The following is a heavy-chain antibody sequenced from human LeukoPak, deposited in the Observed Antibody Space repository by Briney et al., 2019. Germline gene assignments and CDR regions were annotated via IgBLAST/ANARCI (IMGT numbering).Heavy chain of an antibody. Sequence: GASVKVSCKASGYTFTGYYMHWVRQAPGQGLEWMGWINPNSGGTNYAQKFQGRVTMTRDTSISTAYMEPSRLRSDDTAVYYCARVGKRIAAAGPYNWFDPWGQGTLVTVSS. CDR3: ARVGKRIAAAGPYNWFDP. CDR2: INPNSGGT. CDR1: GYTFTGYY. J-gene: IGHJ5*02. V-gene: IGHV1-2*02. D-gene: IGHD6-13*01.